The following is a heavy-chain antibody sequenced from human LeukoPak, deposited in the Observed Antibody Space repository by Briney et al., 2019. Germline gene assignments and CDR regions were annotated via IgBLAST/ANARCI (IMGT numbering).Heavy chain of an antibody. V-gene: IGHV4-61*02. CDR2: VYPSGYT. J-gene: IGHJ5*01. Sequence: KSSETLSLTCTVSGVSISSDSHHWSWIRQPAGKGLEWVGRVYPSGYTNYNPSLKSRVTMSVDTSKNQFSLNLGSVTASDTAVYYCARGVLIINWFDSWGQGTLVTVSS. CDR3: ARGVLIINWFDS. CDR1: GVSISSDSHH. D-gene: IGHD3-10*01.